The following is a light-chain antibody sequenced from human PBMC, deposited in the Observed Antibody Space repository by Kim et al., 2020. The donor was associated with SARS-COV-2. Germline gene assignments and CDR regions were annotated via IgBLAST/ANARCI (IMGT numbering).Light chain of an antibody. CDR1: QSIRKN. Sequence: SASVDDSVTITCRARQSIRKNVAWYQQKPGKIPNLLIHAVSTLQSGVPSRFSGGGSGTDFTLTIRGLQPEDVATYYCQTYDTVPYNFGQGTKLEI. CDR2: AVS. CDR3: QTYDTVPYN. J-gene: IGKJ2*01. V-gene: IGKV1-27*01.